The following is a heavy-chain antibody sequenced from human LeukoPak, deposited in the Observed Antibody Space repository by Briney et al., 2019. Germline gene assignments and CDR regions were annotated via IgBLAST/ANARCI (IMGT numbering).Heavy chain of an antibody. D-gene: IGHD3-10*01. CDR3: ARVKIVYGSGSPGNWFDP. CDR1: GYTFTSYD. Sequence: ASVKVSCKASGYTFTSYDINWVRQATGQGLEWMGWMNRNSGNTGYAQKFQGRVTITRNTSISTAYMELSSLRSEDTAVYYCARVKIVYGSGSPGNWFDPWGQGTLVTVSS. J-gene: IGHJ5*02. V-gene: IGHV1-8*03. CDR2: MNRNSGNT.